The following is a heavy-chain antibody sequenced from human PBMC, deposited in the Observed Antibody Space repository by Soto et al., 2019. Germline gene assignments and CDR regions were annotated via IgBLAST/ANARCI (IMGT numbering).Heavy chain of an antibody. V-gene: IGHV1-18*01. J-gene: IGHJ6*03. CDR2: ISAYNGNT. D-gene: IGHD3-9*01. CDR1: GYTFTSYG. Sequence: ASVKVSCKASGYTFTSYGISWVRQAPGQGLEWMGWISAYNGNTNYAQKLQGRVTMTTDTSTSTAYMELRCLRSDDTAVYYCARDGLRYDILTGYTAYYYYMDVWGKGTTVTVSS. CDR3: ARDGLRYDILTGYTAYYYYMDV.